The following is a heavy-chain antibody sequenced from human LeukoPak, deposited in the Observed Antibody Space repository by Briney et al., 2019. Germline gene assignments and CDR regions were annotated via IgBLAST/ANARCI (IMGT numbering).Heavy chain of an antibody. CDR2: IYHSGST. Sequence: GSLRLSCAASGFTVSSNYMSWVRQPPGKGLEWIGEIYHSGSTNYNPSLKSRVTISVDKSKNQFSLKLSSVTAADTAVYYCARGPCNSSSCYIDYWGQGTLVTVSS. CDR1: GFTVSSNY. CDR3: ARGPCNSSSCYIDY. V-gene: IGHV4-4*02. J-gene: IGHJ4*02. D-gene: IGHD6-13*01.